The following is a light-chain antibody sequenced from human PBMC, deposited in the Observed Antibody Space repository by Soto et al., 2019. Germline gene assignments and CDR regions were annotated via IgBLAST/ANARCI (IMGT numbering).Light chain of an antibody. CDR1: SSDVGTYDL. CDR2: EAT. J-gene: IGLJ1*01. Sequence: QSALTQPASVSGSPGQSITISCTGTSSDVGTYDLVSWYQHHPGAAPKLMIYEATRRPSGISNRFSGSKSGNTASLTISGLQADDEADYYCCSYAGSYTYVFGTGTKLTVL. V-gene: IGLV2-23*01. CDR3: CSYAGSYTYV.